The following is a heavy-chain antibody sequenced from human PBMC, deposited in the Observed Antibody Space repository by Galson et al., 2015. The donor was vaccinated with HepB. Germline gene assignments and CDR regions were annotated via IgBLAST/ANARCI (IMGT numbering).Heavy chain of an antibody. Sequence: SLRLSCAASGFTFSSYGMHWVRQAPGKGLEWVAVISYDGSNKYYADSVKGRFTISRDNSKNTLYLQMNSLRAEDTAVYYCANAPPRQGSYSSSSGGFDYWGQGTLVTVSS. CDR1: GFTFSSYG. CDR3: ANAPPRQGSYSSSSGGFDY. V-gene: IGHV3-30*18. CDR2: ISYDGSNK. J-gene: IGHJ4*02. D-gene: IGHD6-6*01.